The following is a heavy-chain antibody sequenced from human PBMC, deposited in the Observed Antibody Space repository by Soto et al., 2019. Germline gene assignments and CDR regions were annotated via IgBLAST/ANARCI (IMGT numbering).Heavy chain of an antibody. D-gene: IGHD4-17*01. J-gene: IGHJ3*02. V-gene: IGHV3-23*01. Sequence: GGSLRLSCAASGISLNTHSMSWVHQAPGKGLEWVSAISASGGDTYLADSVKGRFTISRDNSIDTLYLQMSSLRSEDTALYYCARPRGYGIFDAYDIWGQGAMVTVSS. CDR2: ISASGGDT. CDR3: ARPRGYGIFDAYDI. CDR1: GISLNTHS.